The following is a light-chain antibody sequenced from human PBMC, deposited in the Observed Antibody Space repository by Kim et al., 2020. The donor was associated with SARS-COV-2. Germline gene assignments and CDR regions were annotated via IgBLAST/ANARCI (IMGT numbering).Light chain of an antibody. CDR2: EYN. V-gene: IGLV6-57*01. CDR1: SGSIASND. J-gene: IGLJ3*02. CDR3: QSYDSSNHWV. Sequence: TITMSCTRSSGSIASNDVQWYQQRPGSSPTTVIYEYNQRPSAVPDRFSGSIDSSYNSASLTISRLKTEDENTYYCQSYDSSNHWVIGGRTKLTVL.